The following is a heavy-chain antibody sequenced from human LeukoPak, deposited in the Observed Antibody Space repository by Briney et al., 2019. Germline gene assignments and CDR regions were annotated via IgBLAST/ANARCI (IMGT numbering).Heavy chain of an antibody. CDR3: ARPENYDILTGFDY. V-gene: IGHV4-34*01. Sequence: SETLSLTCAVYGGSFSGYYWSWIRQPPGKGLEWIGEINHSGSTNYNPSLKSRVTISVDTSKNQFSLKLSSVTAADTAVYYCARPENYDILTGFDYWGQGTLVTVSS. J-gene: IGHJ4*02. D-gene: IGHD3-9*01. CDR1: GGSFSGYY. CDR2: INHSGST.